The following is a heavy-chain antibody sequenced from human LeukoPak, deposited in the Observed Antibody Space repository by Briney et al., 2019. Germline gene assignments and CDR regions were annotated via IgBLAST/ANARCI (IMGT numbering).Heavy chain of an antibody. J-gene: IGHJ3*02. V-gene: IGHV4-39*01. Sequence: SETLSLTCTVSGGSISSSSYYWGWIRQPPGKGLEWIGSIYYSGSTYYNPSLKSRVTISVDTSKNQFSLKLSSVTAADTAVYYCARHPQSAVITDVAFDIWGQGTMVTVSS. CDR2: IYYSGST. CDR3: ARHPQSAVITDVAFDI. D-gene: IGHD3-22*01. CDR1: GGSISSSSYY.